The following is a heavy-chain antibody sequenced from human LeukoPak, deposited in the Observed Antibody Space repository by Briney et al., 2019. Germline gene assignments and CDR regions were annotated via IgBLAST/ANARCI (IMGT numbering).Heavy chain of an antibody. CDR2: ISAYNGNT. Sequence: ASVKVSCKASGYTFTSYGISWVRQAPGQGLEWMGWISAYNGNTNYAQKLQGRVTMTTDTSTSTAYMELRSLRSDDTAVYYCARDRGFDYYGSGSYYFTDAFDIWGQGTMVTVSS. V-gene: IGHV1-18*01. J-gene: IGHJ3*02. D-gene: IGHD3-10*01. CDR3: ARDRGFDYYGSGSYYFTDAFDI. CDR1: GYTFTSYG.